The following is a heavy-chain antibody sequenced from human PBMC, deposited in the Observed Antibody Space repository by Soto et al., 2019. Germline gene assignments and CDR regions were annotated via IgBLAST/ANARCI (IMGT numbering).Heavy chain of an antibody. CDR3: ARDKPVAGTVDAFDI. CDR2: INPSGGRT. CDR1: GYTFTHHY. V-gene: IGHV1-46*01. J-gene: IGHJ3*02. Sequence: GASVKVSCKASGYTFTHHYIHWVRQAPGQGLDWVGVINPSGGRTNYAQKFQGRVTMTGDTSTRTVYMELSSLRSEDTAMYYCARDKPVAGTVDAFDIWGQGTMVTVSS. D-gene: IGHD6-19*01.